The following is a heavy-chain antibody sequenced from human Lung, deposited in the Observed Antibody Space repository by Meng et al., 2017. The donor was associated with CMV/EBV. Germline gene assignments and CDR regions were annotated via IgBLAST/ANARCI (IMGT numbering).Heavy chain of an antibody. J-gene: IGHJ5*02. CDR2: IYYSGST. CDR3: ARTNYGDYNWFDP. D-gene: IGHD4-17*01. Sequence: QWQLQESGPGLVKPSQTLSLPCTVSGGSISSGGFYWSWIRQHPGKGLEWIGYIYYSGSTYYNPSLRSRVAISIDTSKNQFSLKLTSVTAADTAVYFCARTNYGDYNWFDPWGQGTLVTVSS. V-gene: IGHV4-31*03. CDR1: GGSISSGGFY.